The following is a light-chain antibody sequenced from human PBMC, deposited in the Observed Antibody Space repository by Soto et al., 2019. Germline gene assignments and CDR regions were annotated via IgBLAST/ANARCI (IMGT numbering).Light chain of an antibody. CDR1: QSVDSTY. V-gene: IGKV3-20*01. J-gene: IGKJ1*01. Sequence: IVLTHSPGTLSLSPWESATLSCRASQSVDSTYIAWYQQKPGQAPRLLIFGASGRATGIPDRFSGSGSGTDFTLTISRLDPEDFAVYYCQHYDSFRNFGQGTKVDIK. CDR3: QHYDSFRN. CDR2: GAS.